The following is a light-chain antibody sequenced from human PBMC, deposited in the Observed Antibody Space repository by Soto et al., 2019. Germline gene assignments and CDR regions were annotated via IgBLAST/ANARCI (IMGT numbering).Light chain of an antibody. CDR2: EVS. CDR1: SSDVGAYDY. Sequence: QSALTQPPSASASPGQSVTISCTGTSSDVGAYDYVSWYQQHPGKVPKLMIYEVSKRPTGVPDRFSGSKSGNTASLTVSGLQAEDEADYYCCSYGGSSNPYVFGTGTKLTVL. V-gene: IGLV2-8*01. CDR3: CSYGGSSNPYV. J-gene: IGLJ1*01.